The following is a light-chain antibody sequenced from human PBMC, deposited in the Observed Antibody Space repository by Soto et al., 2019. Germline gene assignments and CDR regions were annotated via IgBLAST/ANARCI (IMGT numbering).Light chain of an antibody. J-gene: IGKJ4*01. Sequence: DIQMTQSPSSLSASVGDRVTITCRASQNMSISLNWNQQKPGRVPKLLIYAASTLQSGVPLRFSGSGSGTDFTLTIIALQPEDFATYYCQQSYTTPRTFGGGTKVDSK. CDR3: QQSYTTPRT. V-gene: IGKV1-39*01. CDR2: AAS. CDR1: QNMSIS.